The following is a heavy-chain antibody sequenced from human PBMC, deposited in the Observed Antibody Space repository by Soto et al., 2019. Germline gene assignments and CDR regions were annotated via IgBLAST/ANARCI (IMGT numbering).Heavy chain of an antibody. D-gene: IGHD6-13*01. Sequence: EVHLVESGGGLVQPGGSLRLSCVASGFAFDAYWMHWVRQVPGEGPVWVSRIDYDGTTTTYADSVKGRFTISRDNAKNTLYRQMNSLRAADTGVYYCTRGPRPSSAGTGAYWGQGTLVTVSS. CDR2: IDYDGTTT. CDR1: GFAFDAYW. V-gene: IGHV3-74*01. CDR3: TRGPRPSSAGTGAY. J-gene: IGHJ4*02.